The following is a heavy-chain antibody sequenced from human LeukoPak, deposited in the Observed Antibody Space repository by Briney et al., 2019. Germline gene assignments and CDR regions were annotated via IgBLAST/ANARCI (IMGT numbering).Heavy chain of an antibody. V-gene: IGHV4-39*07. J-gene: IGHJ5*02. CDR1: GGSISSGSYY. CDR3: ARGSGIMVVAASNWFDP. D-gene: IGHD2-15*01. CDR2: IYYSGST. Sequence: SQTLSLTCTVSGGSISSGSYYWSWIRQPPGKGLEWIGSIYYSGSTYYNPSLKSRVTISVDTSKNQFSLKLSSVTAADTAVYYCARGSGIMVVAASNWFDPWGQGTLVTVSS.